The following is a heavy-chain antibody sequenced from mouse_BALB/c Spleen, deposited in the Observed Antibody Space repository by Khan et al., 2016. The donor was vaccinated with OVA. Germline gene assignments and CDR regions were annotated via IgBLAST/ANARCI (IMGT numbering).Heavy chain of an antibody. V-gene: IGHV1-52*01. J-gene: IGHJ3*01. Sequence: QVQLQQSGAELARPGASVNLSCKASGYTFTSYWMNWIKQRPEQGLEWIGRIDPYDSEIHYNELFKDKAILTVDKSSSTAYMQLNSLTSEDSAVYYCTRNPFAYWGQGTLVTVST. CDR3: TRNPFAY. CDR1: GYTFTSYW. CDR2: IDPYDSEI.